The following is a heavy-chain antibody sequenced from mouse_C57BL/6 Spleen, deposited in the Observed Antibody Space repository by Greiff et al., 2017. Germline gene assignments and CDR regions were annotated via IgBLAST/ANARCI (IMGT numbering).Heavy chain of an antibody. V-gene: IGHV1-52*01. CDR3: ARSDGYYLAWFAY. CDR1: GYTFTSYW. D-gene: IGHD2-3*01. Sequence: QVQLQQPGAELVRPGSSVKLSCKASGYTFTSYWMHWVKQRPIQGLEWIGNIDPSDSETHYNQKFKDKATLTVDKSSSTAYMQLSSLTSEDSAVYYCARSDGYYLAWFAYWGQGTLVTVSA. J-gene: IGHJ3*01. CDR2: IDPSDSET.